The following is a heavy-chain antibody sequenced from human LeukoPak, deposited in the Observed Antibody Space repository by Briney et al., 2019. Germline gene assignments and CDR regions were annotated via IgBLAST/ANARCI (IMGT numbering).Heavy chain of an antibody. J-gene: IGHJ6*03. D-gene: IGHD2-2*01. V-gene: IGHV1-69*13. Sequence: SVKVSCKASRGTFSSYAISWVRQAPGQGLEWMGGIIPIFGTGNYAQKFQGRVTITADESTSTAYMELSSLRSEDTAVYYCARATQHCSSTSCYGRDYYYYYYMDVWGKGTTVTVSS. CDR3: ARATQHCSSTSCYGRDYYYYYYMDV. CDR1: RGTFSSYA. CDR2: IIPIFGTG.